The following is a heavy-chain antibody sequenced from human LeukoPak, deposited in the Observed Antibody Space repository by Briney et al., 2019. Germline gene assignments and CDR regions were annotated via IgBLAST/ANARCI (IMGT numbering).Heavy chain of an antibody. CDR3: AREGLNMVRGVIPKEAWGWFDP. CDR2: IYTSGST. Sequence: SETLSLTCTVSGGSISSGSYYWNWLRQPAGKGLEWIGRIYTSGSTNYNPSLKSRVTISVDTSKNQFSLKLSSVTAADTAVYYCAREGLNMVRGVIPKEAWGWFDPWGQGTLVTVSS. D-gene: IGHD3-10*01. CDR1: GGSISSGSYY. J-gene: IGHJ5*02. V-gene: IGHV4-61*02.